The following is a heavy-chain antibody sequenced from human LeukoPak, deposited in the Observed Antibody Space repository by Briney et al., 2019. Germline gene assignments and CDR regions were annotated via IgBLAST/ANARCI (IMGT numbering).Heavy chain of an antibody. CDR1: GFTVSSNY. CDR3: ARDWDGYYDFWSGFGPHPPNYGMDV. J-gene: IGHJ6*02. D-gene: IGHD3-3*01. CDR2: IYSGGGT. Sequence: GGSLRLSCAASGFTVSSNYMSWVRQAPGKGLEWVSVIYSGGGTYYADSVKGRFTISRDNSKNTLYLQMNSLRAEDTAVYYCARDWDGYYDFWSGFGPHPPNYGMDVWGQGTTVTVSS. V-gene: IGHV3-53*01.